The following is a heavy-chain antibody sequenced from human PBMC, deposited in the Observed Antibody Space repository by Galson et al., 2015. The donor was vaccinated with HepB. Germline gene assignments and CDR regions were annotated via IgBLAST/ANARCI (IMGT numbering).Heavy chain of an antibody. D-gene: IGHD6-19*01. CDR3: IGETVAGDF. V-gene: IGHV3-73*01. CDR1: GFTFSGSA. J-gene: IGHJ4*02. CDR2: IRSKANNYPT. Sequence: SLRLSCAASGFTFSGSAMHWVRQASGKGLEWIGRIRSKANNYPTAYAASVRGRVTFSRNDSKNTVFLEMNSLKTADTAVYYCIGETVAGDFSGQGTLVTVSS.